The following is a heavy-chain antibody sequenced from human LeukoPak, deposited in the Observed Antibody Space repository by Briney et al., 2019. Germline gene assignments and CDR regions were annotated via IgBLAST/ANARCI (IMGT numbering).Heavy chain of an antibody. V-gene: IGHV4-59*12. Sequence: SETLSLTCAVSGASISSYYWSWIRQSPGKGLEWIGYIYYSASTNYNPSVKSRGTISVDTSKNQFSLKLSSVTAADTAVYYCARGRGITMVRGVPDWFDPWGQGTLVTVSS. CDR3: ARGRGITMVRGVPDWFDP. CDR1: GASISSYY. CDR2: IYYSAST. D-gene: IGHD3-10*01. J-gene: IGHJ5*02.